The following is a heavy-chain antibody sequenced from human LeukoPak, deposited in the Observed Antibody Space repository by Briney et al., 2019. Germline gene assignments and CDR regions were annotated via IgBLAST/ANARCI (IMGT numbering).Heavy chain of an antibody. CDR1: GFTFSSHA. V-gene: IGHV3-23*01. D-gene: IGHD2-2*02. Sequence: GGSLRLSCAASGFTFSSHAMSWVRQAPGKGLEWVSAISGSGNSTYYADSVKGRFTISRDNSKNTLYLQMNSLRAEDTALYYCAKGPYCSSTSCYTVGWFDPWGQGTLVTVSS. J-gene: IGHJ5*02. CDR3: AKGPYCSSTSCYTVGWFDP. CDR2: ISGSGNST.